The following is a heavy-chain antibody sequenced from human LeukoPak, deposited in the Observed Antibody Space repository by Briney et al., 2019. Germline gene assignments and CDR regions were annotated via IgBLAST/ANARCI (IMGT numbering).Heavy chain of an antibody. V-gene: IGHV3-33*03. CDR3: ASRRGYYGGDVY. CDR2: IWYDGSNK. Sequence: GGSLRLSCAASGFTFSSFGMHWVRQAPGKGLEWVAVIWYDGSNKYYADSVKGRFTISRDNAKKSLYLQMNSLRVEDTAVYYCASRRGYYGGDVYWGQGTLVTVSS. D-gene: IGHD4-23*01. CDR1: GFTFSSFG. J-gene: IGHJ4*02.